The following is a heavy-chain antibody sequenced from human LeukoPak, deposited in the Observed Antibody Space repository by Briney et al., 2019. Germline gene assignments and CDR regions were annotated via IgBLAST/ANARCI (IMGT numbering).Heavy chain of an antibody. CDR1: GGSFSGYY. D-gene: IGHD5-12*01. CDR2: INHSGST. V-gene: IGHV4-34*01. J-gene: IGHJ3*02. CDR3: ARGRRWLRPHDAFDI. Sequence: KASETLSLTCAVYGGSFSGYYWSWIRQPPGKGLEWIGEINHSGSTNYNPSLKSRVTISVDTSKNQFSLKLSSVTAADTAVYYCARGRRWLRPHDAFDIWGQGTMVTVSS.